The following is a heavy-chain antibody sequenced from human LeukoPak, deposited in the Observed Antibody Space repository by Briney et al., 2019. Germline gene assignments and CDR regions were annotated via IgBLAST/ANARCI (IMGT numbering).Heavy chain of an antibody. CDR1: GFTFSSYN. CDR3: ARLRVASHSFDS. J-gene: IGHJ4*02. Sequence: GGSLRLSCAASGFTFSSYNFNWVRQAPGKGLQWVSSISVGGNYIYYADSVKGRFTISRDNTKNIMFLQMDSLRSDDTALYYCARLRVASHSFDSWGQGTLVSVSS. V-gene: IGHV3-21*06. CDR2: ISVGGNYI.